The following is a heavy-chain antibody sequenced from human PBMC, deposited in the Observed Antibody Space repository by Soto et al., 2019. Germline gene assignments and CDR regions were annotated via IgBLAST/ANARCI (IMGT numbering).Heavy chain of an antibody. J-gene: IGHJ5*02. CDR3: ARGHCSSTTCYKAGFDP. D-gene: IGHD2-2*02. V-gene: IGHV5-51*01. CDR1: GYTSTSYW. Sequence: PGASLKISCKASGYTSTSYWIGWVRQMPGKGLEWMGIIYPGDSDSRYSLSFQGRATISVDRSISTAYLQWSSLKASDTALYYCARGHCSSTTCYKAGFDPWGQGTLVTVS. CDR2: IYPGDSDS.